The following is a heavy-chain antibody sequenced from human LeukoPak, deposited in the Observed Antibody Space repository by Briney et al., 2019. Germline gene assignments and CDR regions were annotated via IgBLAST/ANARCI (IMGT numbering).Heavy chain of an antibody. Sequence: SETLSLTCTVSGGSISSYYWSWIRQPPGKGLEGIGYIYYSGSTNYNPSLKSRVTISVDTSKNQFSLKLSSVTGADTAVYYCARAQHDYGDHNWFDPWGQGTLVTVSS. D-gene: IGHD4-17*01. CDR1: GGSISSYY. CDR3: ARAQHDYGDHNWFDP. CDR2: IYYSGST. V-gene: IGHV4-59*08. J-gene: IGHJ5*02.